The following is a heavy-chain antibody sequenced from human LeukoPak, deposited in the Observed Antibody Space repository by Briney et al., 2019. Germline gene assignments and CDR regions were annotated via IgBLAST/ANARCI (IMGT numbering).Heavy chain of an antibody. Sequence: PGGSLRLSCAASGFTFSNAWMNWVRQAPGKGLEWVSAISGSGGSTYYADSVKGRFTISRDNSKNTLYLQMNSLRAEDTAVYYCATAWGLWFGELLAQGSDYWGQGTLVTVYS. D-gene: IGHD3-10*01. V-gene: IGHV3-23*01. CDR3: ATAWGLWFGELLAQGSDY. J-gene: IGHJ4*02. CDR2: ISGSGGST. CDR1: GFTFSNAW.